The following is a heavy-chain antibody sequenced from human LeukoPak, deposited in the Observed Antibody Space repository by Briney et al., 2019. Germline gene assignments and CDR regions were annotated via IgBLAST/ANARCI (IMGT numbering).Heavy chain of an antibody. J-gene: IGHJ5*02. D-gene: IGHD6-19*01. V-gene: IGHV3-21*01. CDR3: ARDPSSGWYLKGWFDP. CDR2: ITTSSNYI. CDR1: GFTFSTYT. Sequence: GGSLRLSCAASGFTFSTYTMNWVRQAPGKGLEWVSSITTSSNYIYYADSVKGRFTISRDNAKNSLYLQMNSLRAEDTAVYYCARDPSSGWYLKGWFDPWGQGTLVTVSS.